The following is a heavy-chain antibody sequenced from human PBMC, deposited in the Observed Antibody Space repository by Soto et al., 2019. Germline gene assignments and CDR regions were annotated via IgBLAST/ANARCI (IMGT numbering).Heavy chain of an antibody. CDR1: GFTFSTYS. CDR2: ISSSSSPI. CDR3: AREGYCSGTGCVEY. D-gene: IGHD2-2*01. V-gene: IGHV3-48*02. Sequence: QLVESGGGLVQPGGSLRLSCAASGFTFSTYSMNWVRQAPGKGLEWVSYISSSSSPIYYADSVKGRFTITRDNAKNSLYLQMNSLRDEDTAVYYCAREGYCSGTGCVEYWGQGTLVTVSS. J-gene: IGHJ4*02.